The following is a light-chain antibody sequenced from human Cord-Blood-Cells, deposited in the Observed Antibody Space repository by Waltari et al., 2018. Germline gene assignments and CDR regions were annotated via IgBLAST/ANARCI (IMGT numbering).Light chain of an antibody. Sequence: DIQLTQSPSFLSASVGDRVTIICRASQGISSYLAWYQQKPGKAPKLLIYAASTLQSGVPSRFSGSGSGTEFTLTISSLQPEDFATYYCQQLNSYFGQGTRLEIK. CDR2: AAS. CDR3: QQLNSY. J-gene: IGKJ5*01. V-gene: IGKV1-9*01. CDR1: QGISSY.